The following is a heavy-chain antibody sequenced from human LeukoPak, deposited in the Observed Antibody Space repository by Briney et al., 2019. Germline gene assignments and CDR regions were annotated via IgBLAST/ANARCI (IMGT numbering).Heavy chain of an antibody. CDR3: ARLYYDSSGYYQICYFDY. CDR2: IYYSERT. D-gene: IGHD3-22*01. V-gene: IGHV4-39*01. J-gene: IGHJ4*02. CDR1: GGSISSSSYY. Sequence: SETLSLTCTVSGGSISSSSYYWGWIRQPPGKGLDWIVSIYYSERTYYNPSLQSRFTISVDTSKNQFSLNLSSVTAADTAVYYCARLYYDSSGYYQICYFDYWGQGTLVTVSS.